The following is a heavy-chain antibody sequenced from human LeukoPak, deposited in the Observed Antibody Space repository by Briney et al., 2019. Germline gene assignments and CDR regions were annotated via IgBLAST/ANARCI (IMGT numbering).Heavy chain of an antibody. CDR1: GGSISSYY. J-gene: IGHJ3*02. CDR3: ARVYYGLDAFDI. D-gene: IGHD3-10*01. Sequence: PSQTLSLTCTVSGGSISSYYWSWIRQPPGKGLEWIGYIYYSGSTNYNPSLKSRVTISVDTSKNQFSLKLSSVTAADTAVYYCARVYYGLDAFDIWGQGTMVTVSS. CDR2: IYYSGST. V-gene: IGHV4-59*01.